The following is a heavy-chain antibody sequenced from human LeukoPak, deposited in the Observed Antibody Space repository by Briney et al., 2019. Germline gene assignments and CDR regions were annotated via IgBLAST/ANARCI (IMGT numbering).Heavy chain of an antibody. Sequence: GRSLRLSCAASGFTFSRYGIHWVRQAPGKGLEWVAAISYDGGIKYYADSVKGRFTISRDNSKNTLYLQMNSLRAEDTAVYYCANWWTVTTFDAFDIWGQGTMVTVSS. V-gene: IGHV3-30*18. D-gene: IGHD4-17*01. CDR1: GFTFSRYG. J-gene: IGHJ3*02. CDR3: ANWWTVTTFDAFDI. CDR2: ISYDGGIK.